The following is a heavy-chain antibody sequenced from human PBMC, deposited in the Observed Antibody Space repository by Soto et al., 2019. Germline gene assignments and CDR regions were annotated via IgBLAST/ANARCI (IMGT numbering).Heavy chain of an antibody. CDR3: ARSQNYYDSIGLCDY. Sequence: QVQLVQSGAEVKKPGASVKVSCKASGYTFTSYGISWVRQAPGQGLEWMGWNSAYNGNTNNAHNLQGRVTMTTDTSTSTAYMELRSLRSDDTAMYYCARSQNYYDSIGLCDYWGQGTLVTVSS. CDR2: NSAYNGNT. CDR1: GYTFTSYG. D-gene: IGHD3-22*01. V-gene: IGHV1-18*01. J-gene: IGHJ4*02.